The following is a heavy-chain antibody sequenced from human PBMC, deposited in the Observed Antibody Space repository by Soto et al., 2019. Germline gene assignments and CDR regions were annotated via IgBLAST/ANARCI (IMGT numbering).Heavy chain of an antibody. D-gene: IGHD5-12*01. J-gene: IGHJ6*03. CDR1: GFTFSSYA. CDR3: AKDSIEYSSGYDSLYYFYMDV. V-gene: IGHV3-23*01. CDR2: ISGSGGST. Sequence: GALRLSCAASGFTFSSYAMSWVRQAPGKGLEWVSAISGSGGSTYYADSVKGRFAISRDNSKNTLYLQMNSLRAEDTAVYYCAKDSIEYSSGYDSLYYFYMDVWGKGTTVTVSS.